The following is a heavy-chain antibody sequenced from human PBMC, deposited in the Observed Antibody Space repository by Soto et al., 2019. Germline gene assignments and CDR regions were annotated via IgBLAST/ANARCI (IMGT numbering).Heavy chain of an antibody. CDR3: ARGRRSVTTSYYYYYYMDV. J-gene: IGHJ6*03. CDR1: GGSISSYY. CDR2: IYYSGST. V-gene: IGHV4-59*01. D-gene: IGHD4-17*01. Sequence: SETLSLTCTVSGGSISSYYWSWIRQPPGKGLEWIGYIYYSGSTNYNPSLKSRVTISVDTSKNQFSLRLSSVTAADTAVYYCARGRRSVTTSYYYYYYMDVWGKGTTVTVSS.